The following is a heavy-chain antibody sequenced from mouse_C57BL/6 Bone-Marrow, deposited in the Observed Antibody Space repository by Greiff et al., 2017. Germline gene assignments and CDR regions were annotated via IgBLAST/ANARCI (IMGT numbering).Heavy chain of an antibody. CDR3: SKKKGSSGMDY. Sequence: QVQLKQSGPGLVQPSQSLSITCTVSGFSLTSYGVHWVRQSPGKGLEWLGEIWRGGSTDYNAAFMSRLSITKDNSKNHVFFKMNSLQADDTAIYYCSKKKGSSGMDYWGQGTSVTVSS. D-gene: IGHD1-1*01. J-gene: IGHJ4*01. CDR1: GFSLTSYG. V-gene: IGHV2-5*01. CDR2: IWRGGST.